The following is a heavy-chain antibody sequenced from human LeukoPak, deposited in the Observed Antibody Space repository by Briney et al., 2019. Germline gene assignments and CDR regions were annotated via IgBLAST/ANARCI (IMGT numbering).Heavy chain of an antibody. D-gene: IGHD3-22*01. Sequence: SETLSLTCTVSGGSISSYYWSWIRQPPGKGLEWIGYIYCSGSTNYNPSLKSRVTISVDTSKNQFSLKLSSVTAADTAVYYCARRTDDSSGYYFYYYMDVWGKGTTVTISS. J-gene: IGHJ6*03. CDR3: ARRTDDSSGYYFYYYMDV. V-gene: IGHV4-59*01. CDR1: GGSISSYY. CDR2: IYCSGST.